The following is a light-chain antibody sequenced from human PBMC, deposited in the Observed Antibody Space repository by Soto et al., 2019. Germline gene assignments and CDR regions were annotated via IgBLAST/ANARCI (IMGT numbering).Light chain of an antibody. CDR3: QKHNSAPLT. CDR2: AAS. Sequence: DIQMTQSPSSLSASLGDRVTITCRASQGIGVYLAWFQQKPGKVPKLLIYAASTLQSGVPSRFSGSGSGTDFTLTISSLQPEDFATYYCQKHNSAPLTFGGGTKVEIK. J-gene: IGKJ4*01. V-gene: IGKV1-27*01. CDR1: QGIGVY.